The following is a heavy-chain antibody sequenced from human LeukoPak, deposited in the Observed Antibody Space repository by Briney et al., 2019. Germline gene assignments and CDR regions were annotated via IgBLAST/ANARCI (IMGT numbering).Heavy chain of an antibody. CDR2: IYHSGSP. V-gene: IGHV4-38-2*01. J-gene: IGHJ4*02. Sequence: PSETLSLTCAVSGYSISSASYWGWNRQPPGKGLEWIGNIYHSGSPYYNPSLKSRVTISVDTSKNQFSLKLSSVTAADTAVYYCARPISSQGYFGVVIDWGQGTLVTVSS. D-gene: IGHD3-3*01. CDR3: ARPISSQGYFGVVID. CDR1: GYSISSASY.